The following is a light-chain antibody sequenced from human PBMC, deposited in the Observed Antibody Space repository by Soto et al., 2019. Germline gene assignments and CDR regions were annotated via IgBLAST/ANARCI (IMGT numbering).Light chain of an antibody. CDR3: LLSYNGALG. V-gene: IGLV7-46*01. CDR1: TGAVTSGHY. Sequence: QAVVTQEPSLTVSPGGTVTLTCGSSTGAVTSGHYPYWFQQRPGQAPRTLIYDTSNKHSWTPARCSGSLLGGKAALTLSGAQPEDEAEYYCLLSYNGALGFGGGTKLTFL. J-gene: IGLJ2*01. CDR2: DTS.